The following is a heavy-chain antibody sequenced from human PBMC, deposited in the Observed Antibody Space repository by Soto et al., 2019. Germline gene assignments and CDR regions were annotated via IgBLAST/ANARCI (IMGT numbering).Heavy chain of an antibody. CDR2: IYYSGST. Sequence: SETLSLTCTVSGGSISSYYWSWIRQPPGKGLEWTGYIYYSGSTNYNPSLKSRVTISVDTSKNQFSLKLSSVTAADTAVYYCARQGSGWRKYLFDNWGQGTLVTVSS. CDR1: GGSISSYY. D-gene: IGHD6-19*01. CDR3: ARQGSGWRKYLFDN. J-gene: IGHJ4*02. V-gene: IGHV4-59*08.